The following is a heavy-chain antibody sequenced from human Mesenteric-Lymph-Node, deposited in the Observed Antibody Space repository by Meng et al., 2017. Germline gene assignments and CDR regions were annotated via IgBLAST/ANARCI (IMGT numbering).Heavy chain of an antibody. CDR2: ISSSSSYI. D-gene: IGHD3-22*01. CDR1: GFTFSSYS. J-gene: IGHJ4*02. V-gene: IGHV3-21*01. Sequence: GESLKISCAASGFTFSSYSMNWVRQAPGKGLEWVSSISSSSSYIYYADSVKGRFTISRDNAKNSLYLQMNSLRAEDTAVYYCARRGGVMGITMIVVGEYYFDYWGQGTLVTVSS. CDR3: ARRGGVMGITMIVVGEYYFDY.